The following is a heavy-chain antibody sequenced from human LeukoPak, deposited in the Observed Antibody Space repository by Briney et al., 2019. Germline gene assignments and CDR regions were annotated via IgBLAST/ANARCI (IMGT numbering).Heavy chain of an antibody. CDR3: ARLWFGELSGFDP. D-gene: IGHD3-10*01. Sequence: SETLSLTCTVSGGSISSSSYYWGWIRQPPGKGLEWIGSIYYSGSTYYNPSLMSRVTISVDTSKNQFSLKLSSVTAADTAVYYCARLWFGELSGFDPWGQGTLVTVSS. V-gene: IGHV4-39*01. CDR2: IYYSGST. J-gene: IGHJ5*02. CDR1: GGSISSSSYY.